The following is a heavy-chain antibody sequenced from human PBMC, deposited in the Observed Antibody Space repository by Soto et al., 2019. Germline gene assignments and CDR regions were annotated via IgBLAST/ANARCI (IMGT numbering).Heavy chain of an antibody. CDR2: IYYSGST. CDR1: GGSISSSSYY. CDR3: ARAQLEFDAFDI. V-gene: IGHV4-39*01. D-gene: IGHD1-1*01. J-gene: IGHJ3*02. Sequence: SETLSLTCTVSGGSISSSSYYWGWIRQPPGKGLEWIGSIYYSGSTYYNPSLKSRVTISVDTSKNQFSLKLSSVTAADTAVYYCARAQLEFDAFDIWGQGTMVT.